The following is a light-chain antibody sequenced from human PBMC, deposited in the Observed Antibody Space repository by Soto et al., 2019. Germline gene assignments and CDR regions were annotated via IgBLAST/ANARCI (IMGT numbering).Light chain of an antibody. Sequence: EIVMTQSPATLSVSPGERATLSCRASQSVSSNLAWYQQKPGQAPRLLIYGASTRATGIPARFSGRGSGTEFPLTISSLQSEDCAVYYCQQCNDWPHTFGQGTNLEIK. J-gene: IGKJ2*01. CDR2: GAS. CDR3: QQCNDWPHT. V-gene: IGKV3-15*01. CDR1: QSVSSN.